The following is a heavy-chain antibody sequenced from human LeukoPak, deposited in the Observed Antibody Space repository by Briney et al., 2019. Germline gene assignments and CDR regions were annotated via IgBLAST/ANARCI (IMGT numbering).Heavy chain of an antibody. V-gene: IGHV1-69*08. D-gene: IGHD5-18*01. CDR1: GGDFSSYS. J-gene: IGHJ4*02. CDR2: LIPVLRRP. Sequence: SSVKVSCKVSGGDFSSYSITWVRQAPGEGLQWVGRLIPVLRRPNYAQNFLGRATITADTATRTAYLELRSLGSEDTAMYYCARDLQVGTYSWPAYWGQGSLVTVSS. CDR3: ARDLQVGTYSWPAY.